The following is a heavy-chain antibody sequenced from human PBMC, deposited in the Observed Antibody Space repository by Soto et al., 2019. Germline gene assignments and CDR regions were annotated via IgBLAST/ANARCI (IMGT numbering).Heavy chain of an antibody. J-gene: IGHJ6*02. CDR2: ISDYNGNT. Sequence: QVQLVQSGAEVKKPGASVKVSCKASGYTFTSYGISWVRQAPGQGLEWMGWISDYNGNTNYAQKLQDRVTMTTDTTTRTAYMERSGLRSDDTAVYYCARESSSSWTSYYYYGMDVWGQGTTVTVSS. D-gene: IGHD6-13*01. CDR1: GYTFTSYG. CDR3: ARESSSSWTSYYYYGMDV. V-gene: IGHV1-18*01.